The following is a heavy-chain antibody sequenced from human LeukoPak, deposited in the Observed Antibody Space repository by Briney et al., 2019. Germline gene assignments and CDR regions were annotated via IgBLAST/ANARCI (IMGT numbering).Heavy chain of an antibody. J-gene: IGHJ6*03. D-gene: IGHD2-21*01. CDR2: ISAIGTGT. CDR1: GFTFSTYA. Sequence: GGSLRLSCAASGFTFSTYAMSWVRQAPGKGLEWVSVISAIGTGTQYADSVKGRFSISRDNSKNTLYLQMNSLRAEDTAVYYCATHQTAHIVPSCYYYMDVWGKGTTVTVSS. CDR3: ATHQTAHIVPSCYYYMDV. V-gene: IGHV3-23*01.